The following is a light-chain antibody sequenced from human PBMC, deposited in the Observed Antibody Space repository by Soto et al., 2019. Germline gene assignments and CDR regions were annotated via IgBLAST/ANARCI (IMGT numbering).Light chain of an antibody. CDR1: QSVSTY. Sequence: EIVLTQSPATLSLSPGESATLSCRASQSVSTYLAWYQQKPGQAPRLLIYDASNRVTGIPARFSGSGSGTEFTLTISSLQSEDFALYYCLQYNKWPRTFGQGTKVDI. V-gene: IGKV3-11*01. CDR2: DAS. J-gene: IGKJ1*01. CDR3: LQYNKWPRT.